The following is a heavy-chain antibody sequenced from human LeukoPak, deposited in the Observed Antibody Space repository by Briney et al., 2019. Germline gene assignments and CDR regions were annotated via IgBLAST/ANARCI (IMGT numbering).Heavy chain of an antibody. V-gene: IGHV5-51*01. CDR1: GYSFGNRW. CDR3: ARGAYGSGSYYNYYGMDV. CDR2: IYPDDSDT. J-gene: IGHJ6*02. D-gene: IGHD3-10*01. Sequence: GESLKISYKGSGYSFGNRWIGWVRQMPGKGLEWMGIIYPDDSDTIYSPSFEGQVTISADKSISTAYLQWSSLKASDTAMYYCARGAYGSGSYYNYYGMDVWGQGTTVTVSS.